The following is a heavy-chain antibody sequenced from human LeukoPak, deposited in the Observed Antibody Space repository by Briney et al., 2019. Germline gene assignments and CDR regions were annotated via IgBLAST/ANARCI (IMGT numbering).Heavy chain of an antibody. D-gene: IGHD1-1*01. J-gene: IGHJ4*02. Sequence: GGSLRLSCAASRFTFSSYSMNWVRQAPGKGLEWVSSISSSSSYIYYADSVKGRFTISRDNAKNSLYLQMNSLRAEDTAVYYCARDEELERGAGDPGDFDYWGQGTLVTVSS. V-gene: IGHV3-21*01. CDR1: RFTFSSYS. CDR3: ARDEELERGAGDPGDFDY. CDR2: ISSSSSYI.